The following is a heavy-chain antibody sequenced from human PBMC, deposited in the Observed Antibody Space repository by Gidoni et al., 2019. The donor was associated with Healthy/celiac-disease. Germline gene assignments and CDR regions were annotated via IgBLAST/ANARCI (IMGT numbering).Heavy chain of an antibody. V-gene: IGHV5-51*03. CDR1: GYSFTSYW. Sequence: EVQLVQSGAEVKKPGESLKISCQGSGYSFTSYWIGWVRQMPGKGLEWMGIIYPGDSDTRYSPSFQGQVTISADKSISTAYLQWSSLKASDTAMYYCARPRRPYSSNDAFDIWGQGTMVTVSS. D-gene: IGHD6-13*01. CDR2: IYPGDSDT. J-gene: IGHJ3*02. CDR3: ARPRRPYSSNDAFDI.